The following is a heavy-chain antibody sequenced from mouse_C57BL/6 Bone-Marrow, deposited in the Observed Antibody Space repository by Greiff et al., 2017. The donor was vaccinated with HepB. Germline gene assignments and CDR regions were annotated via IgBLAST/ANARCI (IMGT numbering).Heavy chain of an antibody. D-gene: IGHD2-3*01. J-gene: IGHJ2*01. Sequence: VQLQQPGAELVMPGASVKLSCKASGYTFTSYWMHWVKQRPGQGLEWIGEIDPSDSYTNYNQKFKGKSTLTVDKSSSTAYMQLSSLTSEDSAVYYCARRGWLLFYYFDYWGQGTTLTVSS. CDR1: GYTFTSYW. V-gene: IGHV1-69*01. CDR2: IDPSDSYT. CDR3: ARRGWLLFYYFDY.